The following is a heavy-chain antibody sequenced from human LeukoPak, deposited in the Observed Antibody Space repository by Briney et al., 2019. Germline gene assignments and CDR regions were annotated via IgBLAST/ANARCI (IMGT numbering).Heavy chain of an antibody. J-gene: IGHJ5*02. CDR2: IYSSGST. CDR1: GGSISSYY. CDR3: ARDHCSGGSCYPGWFDP. Sequence: SETLSLTYTVSGGSISSYYWNWIRLPPGKGLEWIGYIYSSGSTIYNPSLKSRVTISIDTSRNQFSLRLSSVTAADTAVYYCARDHCSGGSCYPGWFDPWGQGTLVTVSS. D-gene: IGHD2-15*01. V-gene: IGHV4-59*01.